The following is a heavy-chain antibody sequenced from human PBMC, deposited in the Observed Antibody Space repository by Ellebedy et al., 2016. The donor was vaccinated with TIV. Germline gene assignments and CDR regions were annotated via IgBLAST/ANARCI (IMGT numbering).Heavy chain of an antibody. V-gene: IGHV4-39*07. Sequence: SETLSLXXSVSGDSISSGNNYWGWIRQPPGKGLEWIGTVYFDKNTYYNPSLKSRVTISVDTSKNQFSLKLSSVTAADTAVYFCARGGEYFQHWGQGTLVNVSS. J-gene: IGHJ1*01. CDR2: VYFDKNT. CDR3: ARGGEYFQH. D-gene: IGHD5-12*01. CDR1: GDSISSGNNY.